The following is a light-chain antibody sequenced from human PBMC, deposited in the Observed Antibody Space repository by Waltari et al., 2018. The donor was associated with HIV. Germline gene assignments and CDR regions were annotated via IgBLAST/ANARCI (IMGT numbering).Light chain of an antibody. CDR2: AAS. Sequence: DIQMTQSPSSVSASVGDRVTITCRASQGLSSIWLGWYQQKPGKAPKLLIYAASNLQSGVPSRFSGSGSGTDFTLTISSLQPEDFASYYCQQADSFPYTFGQGTKVEIK. CDR1: QGLSSIW. CDR3: QQADSFPYT. J-gene: IGKJ2*01. V-gene: IGKV1-12*01.